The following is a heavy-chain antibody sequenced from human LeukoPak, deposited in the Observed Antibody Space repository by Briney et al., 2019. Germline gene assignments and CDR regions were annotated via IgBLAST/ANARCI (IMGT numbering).Heavy chain of an antibody. CDR2: ISYDGSNK. CDR3: ARDHAVYYYGSGSYSAL. Sequence: GGSLRLSRAASGFTFSSYAIHWVRQAPGKGLEWVAVISYDGSNKYYADSVKGRFTISRDNSKNTLYLQMNSLRAEDTAVYYCARDHAVYYYGSGSYSALWGQGTLVTVSS. V-gene: IGHV3-30*04. J-gene: IGHJ1*01. CDR1: GFTFSSYA. D-gene: IGHD3-10*01.